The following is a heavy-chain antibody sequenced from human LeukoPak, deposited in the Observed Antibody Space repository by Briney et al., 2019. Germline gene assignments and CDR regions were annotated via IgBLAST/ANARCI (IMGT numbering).Heavy chain of an antibody. V-gene: IGHV3-30*03. D-gene: IGHD2-15*01. CDR1: GFTFSSYG. CDR2: ISYETSNK. J-gene: IGHJ3*02. Sequence: GGSLRLSCAASGFTFSSYGMHWVRQAPGKGLEWVAVISYETSNKYYGDSVKGRFTISRDNSKNTLYLQMNSLRAEDTAVYYCALFILGYCSGGSCYRDAFDAFDIWGQGTMVTVSS. CDR3: ALFILGYCSGGSCYRDAFDAFDI.